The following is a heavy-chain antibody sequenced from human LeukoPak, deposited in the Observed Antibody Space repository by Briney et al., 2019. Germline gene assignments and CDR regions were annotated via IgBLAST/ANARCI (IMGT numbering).Heavy chain of an antibody. CDR3: ARGGMDDSGYDYSPGHFDY. V-gene: IGHV1-69*01. D-gene: IGHD5-12*01. Sequence: SVKVSCKASGGTFSSYAISWVGQAPGQGLEWMGGIIPIFGTANYAQKFQGRVTITADESTSTAYMELSSLRSEDTAVYYCARGGMDDSGYDYSPGHFDYWGQGTLVTVSS. CDR2: IIPIFGTA. J-gene: IGHJ4*02. CDR1: GGTFSSYA.